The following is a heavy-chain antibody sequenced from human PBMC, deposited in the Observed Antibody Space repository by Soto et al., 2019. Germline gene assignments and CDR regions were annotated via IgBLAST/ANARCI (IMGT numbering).Heavy chain of an antibody. D-gene: IGHD1-1*01. CDR3: ARNNYLNTCFYP. CDR2: IYWDDDK. CDR1: GFSLRSSGVG. V-gene: IGHV2-5*02. J-gene: IGHJ5*02. Sequence: QITLKESGPTLVKPTQTITLTCTFSGFSLRSSGVGVCWIRQPPGPALEWLALIYWDDDKRYRSSLKSRLTITKDTSKNQVVLTMTNMDPVDTATDYCARNNYLNTCFYPWCQGTLVTVSS.